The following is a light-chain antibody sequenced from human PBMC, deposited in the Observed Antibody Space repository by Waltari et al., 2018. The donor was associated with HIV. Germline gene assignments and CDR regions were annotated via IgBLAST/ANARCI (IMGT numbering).Light chain of an antibody. CDR1: HTITNR. CDR2: DIS. J-gene: IGKJ4*01. V-gene: IGKV3-15*01. Sequence: EIVMTQSPATMSVSPGERATISCRASHTITNRLAWYQQKPGQPPRLLMFDISTRLPGTPVRFSGSGSGREFTLTITSLQTEDSAVYYCQQYTYWPLTFGGGTKVEIK. CDR3: QQYTYWPLT.